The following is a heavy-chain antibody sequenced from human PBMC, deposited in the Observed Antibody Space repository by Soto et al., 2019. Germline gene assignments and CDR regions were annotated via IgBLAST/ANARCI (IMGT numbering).Heavy chain of an antibody. CDR3: HRAPPCSYGSGSPYHFYDMAV. CDR2: IYYGGST. V-gene: IGHV4-59*01. J-gene: IGHJ6*02. D-gene: IGHD3-10*01. Sequence: PSETLSLTCTVSGDSISRYYWSWIRQSPGKGLEWMGYIYYGGSTIYNASRSSRGTISAATSENQFSLKLSSVPAAATAVYYRHRAPPCSYGSGSPYHFYDMAVWGQGTTVNVYS. CDR1: GDSISRYY.